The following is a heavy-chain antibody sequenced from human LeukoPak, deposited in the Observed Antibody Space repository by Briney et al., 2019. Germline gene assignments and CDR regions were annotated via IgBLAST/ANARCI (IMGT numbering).Heavy chain of an antibody. Sequence: GESLKISCKGSGSSFTSYWIGWVRQMPGKGLEWMGIIYPGDSDTRYSPSFQGQVTISADKSISTAYLQWSSLKASDTAMYYCARSVDYGDYEDAFGIWGQRTMVTVSS. V-gene: IGHV5-51*01. CDR2: IYPGDSDT. J-gene: IGHJ3*02. CDR3: ARSVDYGDYEDAFGI. CDR1: GSSFTSYW. D-gene: IGHD4-17*01.